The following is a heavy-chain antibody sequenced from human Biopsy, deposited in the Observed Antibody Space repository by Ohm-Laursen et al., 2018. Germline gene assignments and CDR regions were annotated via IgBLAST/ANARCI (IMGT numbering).Heavy chain of an antibody. J-gene: IGHJ5*01. D-gene: IGHD3-3*01. CDR2: IYYTGST. V-gene: IGHV4-59*01. CDR3: ARVRGGFLEWFDY. CDR1: GESFNGYY. Sequence: GTLSLTCAVYGESFNGYYWTWIRQSPGKGLEWIGYIYYTGSTNYNPSVKSRVTISVDTSKNQFSLKLNSVTAADTAIYYCARVRGGFLEWFDYWGQGTLITVSS.